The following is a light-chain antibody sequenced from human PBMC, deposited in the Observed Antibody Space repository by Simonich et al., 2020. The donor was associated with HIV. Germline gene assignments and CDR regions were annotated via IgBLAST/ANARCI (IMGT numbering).Light chain of an antibody. V-gene: IGKV2D-29*02. CDR1: QSLLHSDGTTH. CDR3: MQNIQLPPT. Sequence: DIVRTQTPLSLSGTPGQPAYISCQSSQSLLHSDGTTHVYWYQQKPGQSPQLLFDEGSNRVSGAPDRFSGSGSGTDFSLKISRVEAEDVGVYYCMQNIQLPPTFGPGTKVDIK. CDR2: EGS. J-gene: IGKJ3*01.